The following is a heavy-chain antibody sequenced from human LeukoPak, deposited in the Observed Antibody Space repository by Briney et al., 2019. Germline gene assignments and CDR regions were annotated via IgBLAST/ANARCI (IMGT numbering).Heavy chain of an antibody. V-gene: IGHV4-31*03. CDR1: GGSISSGAYY. CDR3: ARSHLDSSGYYYFDY. D-gene: IGHD3-22*01. Sequence: SQTLSLTCTVSGGSISSGAYYWGWIRQHPGKGLEYIGYIYYSGSTSYNPSLKSRVTISVDTSQNQFSLKLSSVTAADTAVYYCARSHLDSSGYYYFDYWGQGTLVTVSS. CDR2: IYYSGST. J-gene: IGHJ4*02.